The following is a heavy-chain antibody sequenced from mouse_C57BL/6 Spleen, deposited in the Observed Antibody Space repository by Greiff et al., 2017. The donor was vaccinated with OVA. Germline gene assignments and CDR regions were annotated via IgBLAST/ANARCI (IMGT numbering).Heavy chain of an antibody. Sequence: EVKLMESEGGLVQPGSSMKLSCTASGFTFSDYYMAWVRQVPEKGLEWVANINYDGSSTYYLDSLKSRFIISRDNAKNILYLQMSSLKSEDTATYYCARGLWYFDVWGTGTTVTVSS. CDR1: GFTFSDYY. CDR3: ARGLWYFDV. J-gene: IGHJ1*03. CDR2: INYDGSST. V-gene: IGHV5-16*01.